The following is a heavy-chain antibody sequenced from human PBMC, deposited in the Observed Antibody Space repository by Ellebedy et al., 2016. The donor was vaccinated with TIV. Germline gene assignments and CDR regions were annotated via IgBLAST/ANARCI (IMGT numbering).Heavy chain of an antibody. CDR3: AKPMGPGGRFDAFDI. D-gene: IGHD3-16*01. V-gene: IGHV3-23*01. J-gene: IGHJ3*02. CDR2: ITGIGTST. Sequence: GGSLRLSXAASGFTFSNYAMSWVRQAPGKGLGWVSAITGIGTSTYYADSVKGRFTISRDNSKNTLSLQMNSLRADDTAIYYCAKPMGPGGRFDAFDIWGQGTLVTVSS. CDR1: GFTFSNYA.